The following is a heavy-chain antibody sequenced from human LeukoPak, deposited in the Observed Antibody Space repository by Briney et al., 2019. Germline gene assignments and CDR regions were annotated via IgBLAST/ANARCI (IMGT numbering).Heavy chain of an antibody. CDR1: GFTLSSYA. D-gene: IGHD4-23*01. J-gene: IGHJ4*02. V-gene: IGHV3-23*01. CDR3: AKRLYMATVVSH. CDR2: ISGSGGST. Sequence: GGSLRLSCAASGFTLSSYAMSWVRQAPGKGLEWVSAISGSGGSTYYADSVKGRFTISRDNSKNTLYLQMNSLRAEDTAVYYCAKRLYMATVVSHWGQGTLVTVSS.